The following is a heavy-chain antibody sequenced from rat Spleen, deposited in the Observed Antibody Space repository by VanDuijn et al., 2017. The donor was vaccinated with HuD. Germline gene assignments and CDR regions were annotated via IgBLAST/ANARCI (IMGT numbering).Heavy chain of an antibody. CDR1: GFTFSDYG. D-gene: IGHD3-3*01. V-gene: IGHV5-35*01. J-gene: IGHJ3*01. Sequence: EVQLVESGGGLVQPGRSMKLSCAASGFTFSDYGMAWVLQAPGKGLEWVASITRDGSSTYYPDTVKGRFVISKDNAKDTGYLHMNNLRSEDTAMYYCTGGGHSALNWFAYWGQGTLVTVSS. CDR2: ITRDGSST. CDR3: TGGGHSALNWFAY.